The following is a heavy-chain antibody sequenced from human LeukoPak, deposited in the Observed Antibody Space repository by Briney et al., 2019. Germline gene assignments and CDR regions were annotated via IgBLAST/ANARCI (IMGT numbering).Heavy chain of an antibody. D-gene: IGHD4-17*01. V-gene: IGHV3-7*01. CDR1: GFTFSSYW. CDR2: IKQDGSEK. J-gene: IGHJ5*02. CDR3: ARTPYGDYENWFDP. Sequence: PGGSLRLSCAASGFTFSSYWMSWVRQAPGKGLGWVANIKQDGSEKYYVDSVKGRFTISRDNAKNPLYLQMNSLRAEDTAVYYCARTPYGDYENWFDPWGQGTLVTVSS.